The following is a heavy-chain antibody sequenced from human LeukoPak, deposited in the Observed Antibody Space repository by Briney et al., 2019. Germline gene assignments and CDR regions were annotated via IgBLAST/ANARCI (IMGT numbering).Heavy chain of an antibody. CDR2: IYTSGST. CDR3: ARDYYDSSGYYGKWSWFDP. D-gene: IGHD3-22*01. Sequence: SETLSLTCTVSGGSISSYYWSWIRQPAGKGLEWIGRIYTSGSTNYNPSLKSRVTMSVDTSKNQFSLQLTSVTAADTAVYYCARDYYDSSGYYGKWSWFDPWGQGILVIVSS. V-gene: IGHV4-4*07. J-gene: IGHJ5*02. CDR1: GGSISSYY.